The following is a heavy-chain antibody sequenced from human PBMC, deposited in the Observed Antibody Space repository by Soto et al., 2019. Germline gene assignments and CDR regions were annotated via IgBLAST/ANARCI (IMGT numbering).Heavy chain of an antibody. V-gene: IGHV4-31*03. CDR3: ARGASVAAGSWFDP. D-gene: IGHD6-6*01. CDR1: GGSISSGAYY. CDR2: IYYSGSA. J-gene: IGHJ5*02. Sequence: SETLSLTCTVSGGSISSGAYYWSWIRQLPGKGLEWIGYIYYSGSAYYNPSLKSRVTISVDRSKNQFSLKLSSVAATDTAVYYCARGASVAAGSWFDPWGQGTLVTVSS.